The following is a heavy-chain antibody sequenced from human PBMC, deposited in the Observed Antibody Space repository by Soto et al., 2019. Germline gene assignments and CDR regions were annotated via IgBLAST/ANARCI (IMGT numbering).Heavy chain of an antibody. D-gene: IGHD3-22*01. Sequence: PGGSLRLSCAASGFTFSSYGMHWVRQAPGKGLEWVAVIWYDGSNKYYADSVKGRFTISRDNSKNTLYLQMNSLRAEDTAVYYCARDNPYYYDSSGYYYYYYGMDVRGQGTTVTVSS. V-gene: IGHV3-33*01. J-gene: IGHJ6*02. CDR1: GFTFSSYG. CDR2: IWYDGSNK. CDR3: ARDNPYYYDSSGYYYYYYGMDV.